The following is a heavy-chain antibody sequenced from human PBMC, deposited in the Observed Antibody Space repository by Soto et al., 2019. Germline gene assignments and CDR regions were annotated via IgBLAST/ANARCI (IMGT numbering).Heavy chain of an antibody. J-gene: IGHJ6*02. CDR3: AKQHQRIGRWYYYGMDV. Sequence: HPGGSLRLSCAASGFTFSSYGMHWVRQAPGKGLEWVAVISYDGSNKYYADSVKGRFTISRDNSKNTLYLQMNSLRAEDTAVYYCAKQHQRIGRWYYYGMDVWGQGTTVTVSS. CDR1: GFTFSSYG. V-gene: IGHV3-30*18. CDR2: ISYDGSNK. D-gene: IGHD1-26*01.